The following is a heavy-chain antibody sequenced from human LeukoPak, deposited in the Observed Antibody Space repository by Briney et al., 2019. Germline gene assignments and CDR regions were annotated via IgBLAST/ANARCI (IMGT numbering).Heavy chain of an antibody. Sequence: GGSLRLSCAASGFTFSSYAMSWVRQAPGKGLEWVSAISDSGGSTYYADSVKGRFTISRDNSKNTLYLQMNSLRAEDTAVYYCAKDPARVVPAAENFDYWGQGTLVTVSS. CDR3: AKDPARVVPAAENFDY. CDR1: GFTFSSYA. V-gene: IGHV3-23*01. D-gene: IGHD2-2*01. CDR2: ISDSGGST. J-gene: IGHJ4*02.